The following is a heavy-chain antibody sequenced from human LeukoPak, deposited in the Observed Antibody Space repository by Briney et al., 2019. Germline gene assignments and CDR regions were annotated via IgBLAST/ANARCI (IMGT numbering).Heavy chain of an antibody. D-gene: IGHD6-13*01. CDR2: ISSSSSYI. V-gene: IGHV3-21*01. CDR1: GFKFSSYS. CDR3: ARGGYSSSWGGPGY. J-gene: IGHJ4*02. Sequence: PGGSLRLSCAASGFKFSSYSMKWVRQAPGKGLEWVSFISSSSSYIYYADSLKGRFTISRDNAKNSLYLQMNSLRAEDTAVYYCARGGYSSSWGGPGYWGQGTLVTVSS.